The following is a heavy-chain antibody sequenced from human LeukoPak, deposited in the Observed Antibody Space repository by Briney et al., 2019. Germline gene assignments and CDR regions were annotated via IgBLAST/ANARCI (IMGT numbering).Heavy chain of an antibody. D-gene: IGHD3-9*01. J-gene: IGHJ4*02. CDR1: GFTFSSYG. CDR2: ISYDGSNK. V-gene: IGHV3-30*18. Sequence: PGGSLRLSCAASGFTFSSYGMHWVRQAPGKGLEWVAVISYDGSNKYYADSVKGRFTISRDNSKNTLYLQMNSLRAEDTAVYYCAKDRVLRYFDWLEWAHEIDYWGQGTLVTVSS. CDR3: AKDRVLRYFDWLEWAHEIDY.